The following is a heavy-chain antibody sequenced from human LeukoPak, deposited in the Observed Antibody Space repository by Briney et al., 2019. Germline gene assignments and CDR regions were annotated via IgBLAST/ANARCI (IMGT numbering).Heavy chain of an antibody. CDR2: ISGSGGST. CDR1: GLTFSSYA. Sequence: PGGSLRLSCAASGLTFSSYAMSWVRQAPGKGLEGVSAISGSGGSTYYADSVKGRFTISRDNSKNTLYLQMNSLRAEDTAVYYCAKGGTAMVKYYFDYWGQGTLVTVSS. D-gene: IGHD5-18*01. J-gene: IGHJ4*02. V-gene: IGHV3-23*01. CDR3: AKGGTAMVKYYFDY.